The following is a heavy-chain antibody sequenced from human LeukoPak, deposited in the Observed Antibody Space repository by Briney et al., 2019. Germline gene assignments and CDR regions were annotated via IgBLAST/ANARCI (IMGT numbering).Heavy chain of an antibody. CDR2: MNPNSGNT. V-gene: IGHV1-8*01. CDR1: GYTFTSYD. CDR3: ARRSSSSWYGYYYGMDV. D-gene: IGHD6-13*01. J-gene: IGHJ6*02. Sequence: GASVKVSCKAPGYTFTSYDINWVRQATGQGLEWMGWMNPNSGNTGYAQKFQGRVTMTRNTSISTAYMELSSLRSEDTAVYYCARRSSSSWYGYYYGMDVWGQGTTVTVSS.